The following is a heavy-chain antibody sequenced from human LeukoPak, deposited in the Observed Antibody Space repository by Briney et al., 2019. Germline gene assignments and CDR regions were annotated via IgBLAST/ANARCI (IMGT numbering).Heavy chain of an antibody. CDR1: GFTFSNAW. V-gene: IGHV3-15*01. D-gene: IGHD4-17*01. CDR2: LKSKTDGGTT. Sequence: PGGSLRLSCAASGFTFSNAWMSWVRQAPGKGLEWVGRLKSKTDGGTTDYAAPVKGRFTLSRDDSINTLYLQMNSLKTEDTAIHYCSHDYGDHGGFDYWGQGTLVTVSS. J-gene: IGHJ4*02. CDR3: SHDYGDHGGFDY.